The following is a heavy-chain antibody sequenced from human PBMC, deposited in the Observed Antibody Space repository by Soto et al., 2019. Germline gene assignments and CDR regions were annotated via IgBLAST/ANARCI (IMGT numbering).Heavy chain of an antibody. J-gene: IGHJ4*02. V-gene: IGHV3-30-3*01. Sequence: PGGSLRLSCAASGFTFSSYAMHWVRQAPGKGLEWVAVISYDGSNKYYADSVKGRFTISRDNSKNTLYLQMNSLRAEDTAVYYCARDLWFAWHLDYWGQGTLVTVSS. D-gene: IGHD2-21*01. CDR1: GFTFSSYA. CDR3: ARDLWFAWHLDY. CDR2: ISYDGSNK.